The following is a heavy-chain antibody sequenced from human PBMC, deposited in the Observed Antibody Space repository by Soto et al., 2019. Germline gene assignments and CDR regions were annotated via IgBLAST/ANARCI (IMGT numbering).Heavy chain of an antibody. J-gene: IGHJ6*03. Sequence: GGSLRLSCAASGFTFSSYGMHWVRQAPGKGLEWVAVIWYDGSNKYYADSVKGRFTISRDNSKNTLYLQMNSLRAEDTAVYYCARGGYDFPRYYYYMDVWGKGTTVTVSS. CDR2: IWYDGSNK. CDR1: GFTFSSYG. CDR3: ARGGYDFPRYYYYMDV. D-gene: IGHD5-12*01. V-gene: IGHV3-33*01.